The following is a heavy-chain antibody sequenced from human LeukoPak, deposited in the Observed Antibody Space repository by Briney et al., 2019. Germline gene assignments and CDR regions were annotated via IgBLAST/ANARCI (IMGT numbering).Heavy chain of an antibody. Sequence: GGSLRLSCVASGFTFSSHSMNWVRQAPGKGLEWVANIKQDGSEKYYVDSVKGRFTVSRDNAKSSLYLQMNSLRAEDTAVYYCARVIGGYSHGPFDYWGQGTLVTVSS. D-gene: IGHD5-18*01. CDR1: GFTFSSHS. CDR3: ARVIGGYSHGPFDY. CDR2: IKQDGSEK. J-gene: IGHJ4*02. V-gene: IGHV3-7*01.